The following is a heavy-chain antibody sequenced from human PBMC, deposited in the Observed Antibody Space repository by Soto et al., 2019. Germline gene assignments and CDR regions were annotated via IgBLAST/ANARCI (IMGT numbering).Heavy chain of an antibody. CDR3: ARPTFYTAMVPD. CDR1: GGSISSSSYY. CDR2: IYYSGST. J-gene: IGHJ4*02. D-gene: IGHD5-18*01. V-gene: IGHV4-39*01. Sequence: PSETLSLTCTVSGGSISSSSYYWGWIRQPPGKGLEWIGSIYYSGSTYYNPSLKSRVTISVDTSKNQLSLKLSSVTAADTAVYYCARPTFYTAMVPDWGQGTLVTVSS.